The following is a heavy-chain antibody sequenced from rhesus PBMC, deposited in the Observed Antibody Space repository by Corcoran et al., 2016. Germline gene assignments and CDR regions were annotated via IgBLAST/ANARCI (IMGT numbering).Heavy chain of an antibody. CDR2: IFGGGGGT. Sequence: QVQLQESGPGPVKASETLPLTCAVSGASISTTYWTWIRQAQGKGLEGIGLIFGGGGGTSNNPSLKTRDTISIDTSKNQFSLNLSSVPAADTAVYYCARGLPWDGLQSWGQGVVVTVSS. CDR3: ARGLPWDGLQS. J-gene: IGHJ6*01. V-gene: IGHV4S2*01. CDR1: GASISTTY. D-gene: IGHD1-44*01.